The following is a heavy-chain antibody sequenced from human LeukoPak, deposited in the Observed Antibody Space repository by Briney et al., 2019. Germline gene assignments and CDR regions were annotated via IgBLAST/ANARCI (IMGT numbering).Heavy chain of an antibody. CDR3: ARRGAMVRGAAYHFDY. J-gene: IGHJ4*02. CDR1: GGSISSFY. D-gene: IGHD3-10*01. CDR2: IYFTGSS. V-gene: IGHV4-59*08. Sequence: SETLSLTCTVSGGSISSFYWNWMRQSPGEGLEWIGDIYFTGSSNFNPSLKSRVTISVDTSKNQFSLKLSSVTAADTAVYYCARRGAMVRGAAYHFDYWGRGTLVTVSS.